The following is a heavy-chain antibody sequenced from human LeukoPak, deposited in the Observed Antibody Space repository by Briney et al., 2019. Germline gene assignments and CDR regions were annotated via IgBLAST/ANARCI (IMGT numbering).Heavy chain of an antibody. J-gene: IGHJ5*02. V-gene: IGHV4-4*07. CDR1: NGSISIYY. Sequence: PSETLSLTCTVSNGSISIYYWSWVRQPAGKGLEWIGRISASGSTNYNPSLKSRVTISVDTSKNQFSLKLSSVTAADTAVYYCARGAGIAAAGNPRGNWFDPWGQGTLVTVSS. CDR3: ARGAGIAAAGNPRGNWFDP. D-gene: IGHD6-13*01. CDR2: ISASGST.